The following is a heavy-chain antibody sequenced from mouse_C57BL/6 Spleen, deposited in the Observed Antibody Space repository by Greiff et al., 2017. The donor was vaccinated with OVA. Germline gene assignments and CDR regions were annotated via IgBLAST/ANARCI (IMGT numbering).Heavy chain of an antibody. CDR2: INPNNGGT. V-gene: IGHV1-26*01. CDR3: ARRAYYGGAWFAY. D-gene: IGHD1-1*02. CDR1: GYTFTDYY. J-gene: IGHJ3*01. Sequence: EVQLQQSGPELVKPGASVKISCKASGYTFTDYYMNWVKQSHGKSLEWIGDINPNNGGTSYNQKFKGKATLTVDKSSSTAYMELRSLTSEDSAVYYCARRAYYGGAWFAYWGQGTLVTVSA.